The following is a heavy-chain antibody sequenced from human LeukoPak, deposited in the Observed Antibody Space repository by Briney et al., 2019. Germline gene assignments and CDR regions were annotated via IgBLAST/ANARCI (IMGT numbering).Heavy chain of an antibody. J-gene: IGHJ4*02. CDR1: GFTFSSYA. CDR3: AKVVDTAMVTEGVDY. Sequence: RPGGSLRLSCAASGFTFSSYATSWVRQAPGKGLEWVSAISGSGGSTYYADSVKGRFTISRDNSKNTLYLQMNSLRAEDTAVYYCAKVVDTAMVTEGVDYWGQGTLVTVSS. V-gene: IGHV3-23*01. D-gene: IGHD5-18*01. CDR2: ISGSGGST.